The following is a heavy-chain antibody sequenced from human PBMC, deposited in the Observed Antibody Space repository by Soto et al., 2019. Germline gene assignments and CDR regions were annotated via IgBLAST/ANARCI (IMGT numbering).Heavy chain of an antibody. CDR2: ISWNSGSI. CDR3: AKVSPRGVATYYYYYMDV. D-gene: IGHD2-15*01. V-gene: IGHV3-9*01. Sequence: GGSLRLSCAASGFTFDDYAMHWVRQAPGKGLEWVSGISWNSGSIGYADSVKGRFTISRDNAKNSLYLQMNSLRAEDTALYYCAKVSPRGVATYYYYYMDVWGKGTTVTVSS. J-gene: IGHJ6*03. CDR1: GFTFDDYA.